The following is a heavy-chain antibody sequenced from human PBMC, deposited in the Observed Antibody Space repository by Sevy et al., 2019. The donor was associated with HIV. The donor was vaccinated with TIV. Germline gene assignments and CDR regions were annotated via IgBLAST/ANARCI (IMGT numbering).Heavy chain of an antibody. J-gene: IGHJ4*02. V-gene: IGHV3-23*01. CDR1: GFTFSSYA. CDR3: ANVFLAEIAMTSSASFDN. CDR2: ITMSGAGT. Sequence: GGSLRLSCAASGFTFSSYAMTWVRQAPGKGLEWVSGITMSGAGTYYADSVKGRFTISRDNSNNTLYLQMNSLRAEDTAVYYCANVFLAEIAMTSSASFDNWGQGTRVTVSS. D-gene: IGHD1-26*01.